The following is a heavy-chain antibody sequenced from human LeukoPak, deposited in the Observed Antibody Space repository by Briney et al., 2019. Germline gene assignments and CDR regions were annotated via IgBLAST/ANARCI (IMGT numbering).Heavy chain of an antibody. V-gene: IGHV6-1*01. CDR1: GDSVSNNSAA. D-gene: IGHD3-3*01. J-gene: IGHJ4*02. CDR3: IRSGLRSVVDC. CDR2: TYYRSKWYS. Sequence: SQTLSLTCAISGDSVSNNSAAWHWISQSPSRGLEWLGRTYYRSKWYSDYAVSLTSRITINPDISKNQFSLQLNSVTPDDTAVYYCIRSGLRSVVDCWGQGTLVTVSS.